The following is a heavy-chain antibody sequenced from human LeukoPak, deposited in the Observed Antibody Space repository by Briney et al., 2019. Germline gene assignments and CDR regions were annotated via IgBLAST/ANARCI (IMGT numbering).Heavy chain of an antibody. D-gene: IGHD6-19*01. CDR2: IRYDGSNK. V-gene: IGHV3-30*02. CDR3: AKVFRGIAVAGHDAFDI. CDR1: EFTFSSYG. J-gene: IGHJ3*02. Sequence: GGSLRSSCAASEFTFSSYGMHLVRQAPGKGLGWVAFIRYDGSNKYYADSVKGRFTISRDNSKNTLYLQMNSLRAEDTAVYYCAKVFRGIAVAGHDAFDIWGQGTMVTVSS.